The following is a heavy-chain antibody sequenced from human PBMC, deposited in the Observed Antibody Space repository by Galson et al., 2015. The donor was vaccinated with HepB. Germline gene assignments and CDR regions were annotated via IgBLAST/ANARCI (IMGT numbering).Heavy chain of an antibody. V-gene: IGHV6-1*01. CDR1: GDSVSSNSAA. Sequence: CAISGDSVSSNSAAWNWIRQSPSRGLEWLGRTYYRSKWYNDYAVSVKSRVTINPDTSKNQISLQLNSATPEDTAVYYCARDRGYGGSYYDYWGQGTLVTVSS. CDR3: ARDRGYGGSYYDY. CDR2: TYYRSKWYN. D-gene: IGHD4-23*01. J-gene: IGHJ4*02.